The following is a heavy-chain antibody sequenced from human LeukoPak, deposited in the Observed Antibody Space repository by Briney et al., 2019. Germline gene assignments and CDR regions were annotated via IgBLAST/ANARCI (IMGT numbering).Heavy chain of an antibody. CDR2: IYYSGYN. CDR3: ARVSRGAAAGPPSGIEYFQH. Sequence: AETLSLTCTVSGGSITSYYWAWLRQPPEKGLEWIGYIYYSGYNNYNPSLKSRVSMSVDTSKNQFSLKLTPVTAADTAVYYCARVSRGAAAGPPSGIEYFQHWGQGTLVTVSS. D-gene: IGHD6-13*01. J-gene: IGHJ1*01. V-gene: IGHV4-59*12. CDR1: GGSITSYY.